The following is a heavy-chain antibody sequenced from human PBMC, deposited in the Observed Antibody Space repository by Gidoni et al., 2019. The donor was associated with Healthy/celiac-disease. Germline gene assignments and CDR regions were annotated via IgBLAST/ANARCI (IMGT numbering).Heavy chain of an antibody. Sequence: EVQLLESGGGLVQPGGSLRLSCAASGFTFSSYAMSWVRQAPGQGLEWVSAISGSGGSTYYADSVKGRFTISRDNSKNTLYLQMNSLRAEDTAVYYCAKGVVVWFGELLDEYYFDYWGQGTLVTVSS. D-gene: IGHD3-10*01. CDR2: ISGSGGST. J-gene: IGHJ4*02. CDR3: AKGVVVWFGELLDEYYFDY. V-gene: IGHV3-23*01. CDR1: GFTFSSYA.